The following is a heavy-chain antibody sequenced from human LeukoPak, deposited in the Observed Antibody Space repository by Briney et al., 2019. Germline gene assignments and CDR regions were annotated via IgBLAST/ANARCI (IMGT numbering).Heavy chain of an antibody. D-gene: IGHD7-27*01. J-gene: IGHJ4*02. V-gene: IGHV3-7*04. Sequence: GGSLRLSCAASGFTFSSYWMSWVRQAPGKGLEWVANIKQDGSEKQYVDSVKGRFATSRDNAENSLYLQMNSLKAEDTAVYYCGRFTRSGDSVYWGQGTLVTVSS. CDR1: GFTFSSYW. CDR2: IKQDGSEK. CDR3: GRFTRSGDSVY.